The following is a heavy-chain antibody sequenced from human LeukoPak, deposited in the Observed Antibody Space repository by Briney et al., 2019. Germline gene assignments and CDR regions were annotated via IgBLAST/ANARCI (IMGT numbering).Heavy chain of an antibody. CDR3: ARGWAVTIFGELDY. Sequence: ASVKVSCKASGGTFSSYAISWVRQAPGQGLEWMGIINPSGGSTSYAQKFQGRVTMTRDTSTSTVYMELSSLRSEDTAVYYCARGWAVTIFGELDYWGQGTLVTVSS. J-gene: IGHJ4*02. D-gene: IGHD3-3*01. CDR1: GGTFSSYA. V-gene: IGHV1-46*01. CDR2: INPSGGST.